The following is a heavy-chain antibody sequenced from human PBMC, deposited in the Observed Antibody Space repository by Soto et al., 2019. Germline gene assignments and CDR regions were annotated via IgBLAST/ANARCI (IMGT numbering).Heavy chain of an antibody. Sequence: GASVKVSCKASGYTFTNYYMHCVRQAPGQGLEWVGLINPKTGTTNDAPKFQGRVTMTSDTSTSTAYMELSSLRSEDTAVYYCAREYYYDSSGYHGDAFDIWGQGTMVTVSS. D-gene: IGHD3-22*01. CDR2: INPKTGTT. J-gene: IGHJ3*02. CDR3: AREYYYDSSGYHGDAFDI. V-gene: IGHV1-2*06. CDR1: GYTFTNYY.